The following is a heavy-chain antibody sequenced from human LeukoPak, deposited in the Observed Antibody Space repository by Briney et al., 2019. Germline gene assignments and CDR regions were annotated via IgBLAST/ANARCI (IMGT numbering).Heavy chain of an antibody. CDR1: GFTFSSYG. CDR3: AKGAYDYIEMGYFDD. Sequence: GRSLRLSCAASGFTFSSYGMHWVRQAPGKGLEWVAVIWYDGSNKYYADSVKGRFTISRDISKNRLYLQMNSLRAEDTALYYCAKGAYDYIEMGYFDDWGQGTLVTVSA. CDR2: IWYDGSNK. D-gene: IGHD5-12*01. J-gene: IGHJ4*02. V-gene: IGHV3-33*06.